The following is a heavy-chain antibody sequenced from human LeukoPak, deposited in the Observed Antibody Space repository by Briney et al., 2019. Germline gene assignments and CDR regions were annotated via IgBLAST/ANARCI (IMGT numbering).Heavy chain of an antibody. V-gene: IGHV3-7*03. CDR2: IKPDGTTK. CDR1: GFPFSSYS. Sequence: GGSLRLSCAASGFPFSSYSMTWVRQAPGKGLEWVANIKPDGTTKFYVDSVKGRFTISRDNALNSLYLQMNSLRAEDTAIYYCARSIPYGTTWYGRSDYWGQGTLVTVSS. J-gene: IGHJ4*02. D-gene: IGHD6-13*01. CDR3: ARSIPYGTTWYGRSDY.